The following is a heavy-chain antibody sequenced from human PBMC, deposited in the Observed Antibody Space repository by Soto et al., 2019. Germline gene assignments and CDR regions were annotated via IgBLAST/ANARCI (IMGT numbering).Heavy chain of an antibody. D-gene: IGHD5-18*01. V-gene: IGHV4-31*03. CDR2: IYYSGST. CDR3: ARDSGYSYGSVIWYFDL. J-gene: IGHJ2*01. Sequence: QVQLQESGPGLVKPSQTLSLTCTVSGGSISSGGYYWSWIRQHPGKGLEWIGYIYYSGSTYYNPFLKSRVTISVDTSKNQFSLKLSSVTAADTAVYYCARDSGYSYGSVIWYFDLWGRGTLVTVSS. CDR1: GGSISSGGYY.